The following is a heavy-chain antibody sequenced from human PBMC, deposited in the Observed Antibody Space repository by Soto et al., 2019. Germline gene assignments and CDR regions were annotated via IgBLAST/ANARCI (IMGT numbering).Heavy chain of an antibody. Sequence: QVQLVESGGGVVQPGRSLRLSCAASEFTFSNFGMHWVRQAPGKGLEWVAVIYYDGSNEYYADSVKGRFTISRDNSKNTLYLQMNSLRAEDTAVYYCARVDVVVAADAFDIWAKGQWSPSLQ. V-gene: IGHV3-33*01. CDR3: ARVDVVVAADAFDI. D-gene: IGHD2-15*01. CDR1: EFTFSNFG. J-gene: IGHJ3*02. CDR2: IYYDGSNE.